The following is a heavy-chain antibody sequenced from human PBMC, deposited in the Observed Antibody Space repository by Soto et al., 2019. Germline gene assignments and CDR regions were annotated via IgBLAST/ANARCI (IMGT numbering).Heavy chain of an antibody. CDR1: GYTFTGYY. CDR3: ARVYYDSSGYYPFDY. V-gene: IGHV1-2*02. Sequence: ASVKVSCKASGYTFTGYYMHWVRQAPGQGLEWMGWINPNSGGTNYAQKFQGRVTMTRDTSISTAYMELSRLRSDDTAVYYCARVYYDSSGYYPFDYWGQGTLVTVSS. D-gene: IGHD3-22*01. CDR2: INPNSGGT. J-gene: IGHJ4*02.